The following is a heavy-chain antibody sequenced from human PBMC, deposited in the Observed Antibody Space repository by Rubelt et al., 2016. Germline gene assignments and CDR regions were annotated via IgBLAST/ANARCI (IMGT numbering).Heavy chain of an antibody. Sequence: EVQLVESGGGLVQPGGSLRLSCAASGFTFSSYWMSWVRQAPGKGLEWVANIKQDGSEKYYVDSVKGRVISARDNAKNSLHLQMNSLRAEDTAVYYCATDSVAVAGLNWGYWGQGTLVTVSS. CDR2: IKQDGSEK. CDR1: GFTFSSYW. J-gene: IGHJ4*02. D-gene: IGHD6-19*01. V-gene: IGHV3-7*01. CDR3: ATDSVAVAGLNWGY.